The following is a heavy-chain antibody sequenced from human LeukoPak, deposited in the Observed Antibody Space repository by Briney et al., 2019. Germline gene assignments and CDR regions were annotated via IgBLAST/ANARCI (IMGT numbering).Heavy chain of an antibody. J-gene: IGHJ4*02. V-gene: IGHV3-23*01. Sequence: QAGGSLRLSCVPSGFSFSNYAMSWVRQAPGKGLEWVSSISGSGGSTHYVDSVKGRFTISRDKTKNTLYLQMNSLRAEDTAVYYCAKDGVHPYTDFDYWGQGTLVTVSS. CDR2: ISGSGGST. D-gene: IGHD3-16*01. CDR3: AKDGVHPYTDFDY. CDR1: GFSFSNYA.